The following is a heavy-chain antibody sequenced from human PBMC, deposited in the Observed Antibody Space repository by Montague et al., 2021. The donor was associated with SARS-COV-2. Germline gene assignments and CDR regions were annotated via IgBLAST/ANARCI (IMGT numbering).Heavy chain of an antibody. Sequence: SLRLSCAASGFTFSSYEMNWVRQAPGKGLEWVSYISSSGSSIYYADSVKSRFTISRDNVKNSLYLQMNSLRAEDTAVYYCARGRGWLVGATSTAFDIWGQGTMVTVSS. J-gene: IGHJ3*02. V-gene: IGHV3-48*03. CDR1: GFTFSSYE. D-gene: IGHD1-26*01. CDR3: ARGRGWLVGATSTAFDI. CDR2: ISSSGSSI.